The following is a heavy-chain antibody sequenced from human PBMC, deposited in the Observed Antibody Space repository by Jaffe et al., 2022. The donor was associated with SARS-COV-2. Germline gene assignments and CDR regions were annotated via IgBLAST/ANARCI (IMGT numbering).Heavy chain of an antibody. CDR3: ASTPGAILLFDY. V-gene: IGHV4-39*01. CDR1: GGSISSSSYY. Sequence: QLQLQESGPGLVKPSETLSLTCTVSGGSISSSSYYWGWIRQPPGKGLEWIGSIYYSGSTYYNPSLKSRVTISVDTSKNQFSLKLSSVTAADTAVYYCASTPGAILLFDYWGQGTLVTVSS. D-gene: IGHD1-26*01. CDR2: IYYSGST. J-gene: IGHJ4*02.